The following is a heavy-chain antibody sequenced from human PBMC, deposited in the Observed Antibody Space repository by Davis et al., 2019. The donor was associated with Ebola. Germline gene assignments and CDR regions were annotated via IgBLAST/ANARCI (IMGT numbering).Heavy chain of an antibody. J-gene: IGHJ3*02. Sequence: PGGSLRLSCTVSGSSVSSGTYYWSWIRQPPGKGLEWIASIFYSGSTDYNPSLKSRVTISVDTSKNQFSLELTSVTAADTAVYYCARGGSSTTWWNDAFDIWGQGTMVTVSS. CDR2: IFYSGST. V-gene: IGHV4-61*01. CDR1: GSSVSSGTYY. CDR3: ARGGSSTTWWNDAFDI. D-gene: IGHD1-26*01.